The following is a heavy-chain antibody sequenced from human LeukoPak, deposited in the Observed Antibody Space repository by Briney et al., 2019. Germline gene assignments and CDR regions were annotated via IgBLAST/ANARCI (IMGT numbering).Heavy chain of an antibody. CDR1: GFTFSSYS. CDR2: ISSSSSYI. J-gene: IGHJ4*02. CDR3: AREGYGDYLDEAFDY. D-gene: IGHD4-17*01. Sequence: KPGGSLRLSCAASGFTFSSYSMNWVRQDPGKGLEWVSSISSSSSYIYYADSVKGRFTISRDNAKNSLYLQMNSLRAEDTAVYYCAREGYGDYLDEAFDYWGQGTLVTVSS. V-gene: IGHV3-21*01.